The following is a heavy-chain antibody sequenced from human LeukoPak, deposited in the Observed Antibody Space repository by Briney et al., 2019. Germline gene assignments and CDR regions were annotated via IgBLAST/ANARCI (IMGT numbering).Heavy chain of an antibody. D-gene: IGHD6-6*01. CDR2: ISSSISTI. J-gene: IGHJ6*03. CDR3: ARASTITVRPGGYYHYYMDV. Sequence: GGSLRLSCAAPGFTFSYYSMNWVRQAPGKGLEWVSYISSSISTIYYADSVKGGFTITRDNAKKSQFLQMNSLRDEDTAVYYCARASTITVRPGGYYHYYMDVWGKGTTVTVSS. CDR1: GFTFSYYS. V-gene: IGHV3-48*02.